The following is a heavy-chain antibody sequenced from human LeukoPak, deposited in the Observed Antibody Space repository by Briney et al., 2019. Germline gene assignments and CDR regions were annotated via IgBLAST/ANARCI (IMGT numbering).Heavy chain of an antibody. CDR3: ARGAQLRRYYDSSGYYYPLY. CDR1: GYTFTSYY. V-gene: IGHV1-46*01. J-gene: IGHJ4*02. Sequence: ASVKVSCKASGYTFTSYYMHWVRQAPGQGLEWMGIINPSGGSTSYAQKFQGRVTMTRDTSISTAYMELSRLRSDDTAVYYCARGAQLRRYYDSSGYYYPLYWGQGTLVTVSS. CDR2: INPSGGST. D-gene: IGHD3-22*01.